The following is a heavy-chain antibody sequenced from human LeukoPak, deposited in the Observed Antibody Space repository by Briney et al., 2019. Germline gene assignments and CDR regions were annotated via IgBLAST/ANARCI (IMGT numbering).Heavy chain of an antibody. CDR1: GFTFSSYA. V-gene: IGHV3-23*01. CDR3: AKGSSWIQLWLLDY. CDR2: ISGSGSST. J-gene: IGHJ4*02. Sequence: PGGSLRLSCAASGFTFSSYAMSWVRQAPGKGLEWVAAISGSGSSTYYADSVKGRFTISRDNSENTLYLQMNSLRAEDTAVYYCAKGSSWIQLWLLDYWGQGTLVTVSS. D-gene: IGHD5-18*01.